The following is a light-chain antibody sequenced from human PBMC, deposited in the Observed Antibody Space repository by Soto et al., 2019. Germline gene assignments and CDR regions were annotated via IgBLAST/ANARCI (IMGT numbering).Light chain of an antibody. CDR2: AAS. V-gene: IGKV3-15*01. Sequence: EKNINQSPGPPSVSPRERATTSRGASQTIDTNLAWYQQKPGQAPRLLIFAASTRATGIPARFSGSGSGTDFTLTISSLQSEDFATYYCQQLNSYPITFGQGTRLEIK. J-gene: IGKJ5*01. CDR1: QTIDTN. CDR3: QQLNSYPIT.